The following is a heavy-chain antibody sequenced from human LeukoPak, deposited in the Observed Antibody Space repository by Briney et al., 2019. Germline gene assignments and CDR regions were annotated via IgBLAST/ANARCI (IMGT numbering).Heavy chain of an antibody. CDR2: ISSSSSYI. CDR1: GFTVSSNY. J-gene: IGHJ6*02. Sequence: GGSLRLSCAASGFTVSSNYMSWVRQAPGKGLEWVSSISSSSSYIYYADSVKGRFTISRDNAKNSLYLQMNSLRAEDTAVYYCAREIRVGDYYYYGMDVWGQGTTVTVSS. D-gene: IGHD3-10*01. V-gene: IGHV3-21*04. CDR3: AREIRVGDYYYYGMDV.